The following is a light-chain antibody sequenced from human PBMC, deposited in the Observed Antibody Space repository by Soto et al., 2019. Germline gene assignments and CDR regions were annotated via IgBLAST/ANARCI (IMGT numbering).Light chain of an antibody. J-gene: IGKJ1*01. Sequence: DIQMTQSPSTLSASVGDSVTITCRASQTINKWLAWYQQRAGKAPKLLIYDVSTLESGVPSRFSGSGSGTEFTLTIIGLQPDDFATYYCQQYNTYSWTFGQGTKVDIK. CDR3: QQYNTYSWT. CDR1: QTINKW. V-gene: IGKV1-5*01. CDR2: DVS.